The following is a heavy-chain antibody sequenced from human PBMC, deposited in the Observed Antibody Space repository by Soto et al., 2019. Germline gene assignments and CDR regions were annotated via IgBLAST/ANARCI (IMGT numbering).Heavy chain of an antibody. Sequence: QVQLVESGGGVVQPGWSLRLSCAASGFTFSSYAMHWIRQAPGKGLEWVAIISSDGSNEYYADSVKGRFTISRDNSKNTLYLQVRSLRAEDTAVYYCAKTYYYDRSGYYQNWFDPWGQGTLVTVSS. CDR1: GFTFSSYA. D-gene: IGHD3-22*01. V-gene: IGHV3-30-3*02. CDR3: AKTYYYDRSGYYQNWFDP. J-gene: IGHJ5*02. CDR2: ISSDGSNE.